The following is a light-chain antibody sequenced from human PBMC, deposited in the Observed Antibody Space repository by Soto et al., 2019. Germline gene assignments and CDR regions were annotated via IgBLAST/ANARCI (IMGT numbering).Light chain of an antibody. CDR2: SNN. Sequence: QSVLTQPPSASGTPGQRVTISCSGSSSNIGSNYVYWYQQLPGTAPKLLIYSNNQRPSGVPDRFSGSKSGTSASLAISGLRSEDEADYYCAAWDDSLSGPNWVFVGGTKLTVL. J-gene: IGLJ3*02. CDR3: AAWDDSLSGPNWV. CDR1: SSNIGSNY. V-gene: IGLV1-47*02.